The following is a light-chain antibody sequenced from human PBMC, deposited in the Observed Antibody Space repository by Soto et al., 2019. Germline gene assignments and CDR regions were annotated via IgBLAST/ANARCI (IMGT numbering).Light chain of an antibody. Sequence: QSALTQPRSVSGSPGQSVTISCTGTSGDVGGYNFVSWYQQHPGKAPTLMIFDVSQRPSGVPDRFSGSKSGNTASLTISGLQADDEAGYYCYSYRGSDTSYVFGTGTKLTVL. V-gene: IGLV2-11*01. CDR1: SGDVGGYNF. J-gene: IGLJ1*01. CDR2: DVS. CDR3: YSYRGSDTSYV.